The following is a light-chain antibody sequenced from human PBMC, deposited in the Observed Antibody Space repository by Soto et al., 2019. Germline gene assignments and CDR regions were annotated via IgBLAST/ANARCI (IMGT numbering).Light chain of an antibody. J-gene: IGKJ1*01. CDR3: MQASQLRT. CDR1: ESLVHSDGKTY. Sequence: IVLTQTPLSSAVTLGQPASFYCESSESLVHSDGKTYLGWLHLRPGQPPRLLIYQISKRPPGVPDRFSGSGAGTNFTLKISRVEPEDVGIFYCMQASQLRTFGQGTKVEIK. CDR2: QIS. V-gene: IGKV2-24*01.